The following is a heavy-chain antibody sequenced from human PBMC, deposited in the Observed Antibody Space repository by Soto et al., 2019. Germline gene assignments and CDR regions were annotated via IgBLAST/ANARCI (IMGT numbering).Heavy chain of an antibody. CDR1: GYTFTSYD. CDR3: ASEMTTRGIDV. V-gene: IGHV1-8*01. Sequence: QVQLVQSGAEVKKPGASVKVSCKASGYTFTSYDINWVRQATGQGREWMGWMNPNSGNTGNAQKFQGRVTMTRNTSITTAYMELSSLRSEDTAVYYCASEMTTRGIDVWGQGTTVTVSS. CDR2: MNPNSGNT. D-gene: IGHD1-1*01. J-gene: IGHJ6*02.